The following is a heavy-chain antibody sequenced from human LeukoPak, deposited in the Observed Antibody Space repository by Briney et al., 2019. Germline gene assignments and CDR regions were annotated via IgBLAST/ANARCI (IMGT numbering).Heavy chain of an antibody. V-gene: IGHV3-15*01. CDR2: IKLETDDGTT. J-gene: IGHJ4*02. CDR3: TTDRRGAGIVAHGTWTFDY. D-gene: IGHD6-13*01. CDR1: GFSFSDAW. Sequence: GGSLRLSCAASGFSFSDAWMGWVRQAPGKGLEWVGRIKLETDDGTTDYAAPVKGRFTVSRDDSKNTLYLQINRLKTEDTAVYYCTTDRRGAGIVAHGTWTFDYWGQGTLVTVSS.